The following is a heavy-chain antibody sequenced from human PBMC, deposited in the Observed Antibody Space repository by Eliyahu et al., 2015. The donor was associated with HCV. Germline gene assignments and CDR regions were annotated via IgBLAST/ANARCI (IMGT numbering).Heavy chain of an antibody. D-gene: IGHD1/OR15-1a*01. CDR2: ISSSSSYI. CDR3: ARDHELEHHNFDY. Sequence: EVQLVESGGGLVKPGGSLRLSCAASGFTFSSYSMNWVRQAPGKGLEWVSSISSSSSYIYYADSVKGRFTISRDNAKNSLYLQMNSLRAEDTAVYYCARDHELEHHNFDYWGQGTLVTVSS. J-gene: IGHJ4*02. CDR1: GFTFSSYS. V-gene: IGHV3-21*01.